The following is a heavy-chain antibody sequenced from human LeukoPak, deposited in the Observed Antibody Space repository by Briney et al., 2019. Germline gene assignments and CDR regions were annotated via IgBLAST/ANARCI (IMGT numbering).Heavy chain of an antibody. J-gene: IGHJ5*02. CDR3: ARDRYYDFWSGYSGFDP. CDR1: DYY. V-gene: IGHV4-30-4*08. Sequence: DYYMSWIRQPPGKGLEWIGYIYYSGSTYYNPSLKSRVTISVDTSKNQFSLKLSSVTAADTAVYYCARDRYYDFWSGYSGFDPWGQGTLVTVSS. CDR2: IYYSGST. D-gene: IGHD3-3*01.